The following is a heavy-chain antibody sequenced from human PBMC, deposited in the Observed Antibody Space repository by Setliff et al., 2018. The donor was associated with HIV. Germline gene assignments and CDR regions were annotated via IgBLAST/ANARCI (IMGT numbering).Heavy chain of an antibody. Sequence: KPSETLSLTCTVSGGSISSYYWSWIRQPPGKGLEWIRYIYYSGSTNYNPSLKSRVTISVDTFKNQFSLKLSSVTAADTAVYYCARNPCSGGSCPDAFDIWGQGTMVTVSS. D-gene: IGHD2-15*01. V-gene: IGHV4-59*01. CDR1: GGSISSYY. J-gene: IGHJ3*02. CDR3: ARNPCSGGSCPDAFDI. CDR2: IYYSGST.